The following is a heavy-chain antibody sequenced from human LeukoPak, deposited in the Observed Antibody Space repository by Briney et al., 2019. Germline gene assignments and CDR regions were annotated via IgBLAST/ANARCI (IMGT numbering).Heavy chain of an antibody. J-gene: IGHJ4*02. D-gene: IGHD5-18*01. CDR1: GYTFTSYG. CDR3: ARHKGGSTAMVKGFDY. Sequence: ASVKVSCKASGYTFTSYGISWVRQAPGQGLEWMGWISAYNGNTNYAQKLQGRVTMTTDTSTSTAYMELRSLRSDDTAVYYCARHKGGSTAMVKGFDYWGQGTLVTVSS. CDR2: ISAYNGNT. V-gene: IGHV1-18*01.